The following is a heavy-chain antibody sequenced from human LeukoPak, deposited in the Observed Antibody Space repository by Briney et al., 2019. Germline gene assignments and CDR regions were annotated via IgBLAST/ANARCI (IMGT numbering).Heavy chain of an antibody. CDR2: INHSGST. D-gene: IGHD4-17*01. CDR1: GGSFCGYY. Sequence: SETLSLTCAVYGGSFCGYYWSWIRQPPGKGLEWIGEINHSGSTNYNPSLKSRVTISVDTSKNQFSLKLSSVTAADTAVYYCARGRKWYGDYAYWGQGTLVTVSS. CDR3: ARGRKWYGDYAY. J-gene: IGHJ4*02. V-gene: IGHV4-34*01.